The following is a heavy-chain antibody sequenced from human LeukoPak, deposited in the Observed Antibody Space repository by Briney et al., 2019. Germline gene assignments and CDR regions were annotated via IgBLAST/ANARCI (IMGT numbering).Heavy chain of an antibody. D-gene: IGHD3-22*01. J-gene: IGHJ1*01. CDR1: GFTFYDYA. CDR3: AKDSSGYYYVFQH. CDR2: ISGDGGST. Sequence: GGSLRLSCAASGFTFYDYAMHWVRQAPGKGLEWVSLISGDGGSTYYGDSVKGRFTISRDNSKNSLYLQMNSLGTEDTALYYCAKDSSGYYYVFQHWGQGTLVTVSS. V-gene: IGHV3-43*02.